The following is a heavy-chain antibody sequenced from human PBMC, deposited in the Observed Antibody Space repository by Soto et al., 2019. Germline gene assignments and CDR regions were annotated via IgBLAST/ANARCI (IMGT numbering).Heavy chain of an antibody. J-gene: IGHJ4*02. V-gene: IGHV2-5*01. CDR1: GFSLSTTGVG. Sequence: SGPTLVNPTQTLTVTCTFSGFSLSTTGVGVGWIRQPPGKALEWLALISWNDDKSYSPSLKSRLTVAKDTSKNQVVLTMTNMDPVDTARYYCTHATEYNSGSYYKFRYFDSWGQGTLVTVSS. CDR3: THATEYNSGSYYKFRYFDS. CDR2: ISWNDDK. D-gene: IGHD3-10*01.